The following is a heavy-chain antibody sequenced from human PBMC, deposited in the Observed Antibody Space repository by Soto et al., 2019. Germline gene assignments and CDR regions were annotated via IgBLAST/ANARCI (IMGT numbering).Heavy chain of an antibody. CDR1: GGSIISADSY. J-gene: IGHJ4*02. CDR2: IAYSGDT. D-gene: IGHD4-17*01. CDR3: ARQRTTVVTQAYFDH. V-gene: IGHV4-30-4*01. Sequence: SETLSLTCAVSGGSIISADSYWFWIRKHPGKGLEWIGYIAYSGDTYYNPSLKSRVTMSVDTSKNQFSLTLNSVTAADAAVYYCARQRTTVVTQAYFDHWGQGTLVTVSS.